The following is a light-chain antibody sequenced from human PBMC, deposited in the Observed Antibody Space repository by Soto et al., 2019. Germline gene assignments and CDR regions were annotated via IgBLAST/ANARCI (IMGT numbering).Light chain of an antibody. V-gene: IGLV4-69*01. CDR2: LNSDGSH. Sequence: QSVLTQSPSASASLGASVKLTYTLSSGHSSNAIAWHQQQPEKGPRYLMKLNSDGSHSKGDGIPDRFSGSSSGAERYLTISSLQSEDEADYYCQTWGTGIVVFGGRTKVTVL. J-gene: IGLJ2*01. CDR1: SGHSSNA. CDR3: QTWGTGIVV.